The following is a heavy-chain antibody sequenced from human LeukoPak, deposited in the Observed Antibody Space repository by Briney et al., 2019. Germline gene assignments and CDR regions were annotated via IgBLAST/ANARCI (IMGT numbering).Heavy chain of an antibody. CDR1: GGSISSYY. J-gene: IGHJ4*02. CDR2: IYYSGST. V-gene: IGHV4-59*01. Sequence: PSETLSLTCTVSGGSISSYYWSWIRQPPGKGLGWIGYIYYSGSTNYNPSLKSRVTISVDTSKNQFSLKLSSVTAADTAVYYCARARPNYDFWSGYYFDYWGQGTLVTVSS. D-gene: IGHD3-3*01. CDR3: ARARPNYDFWSGYYFDY.